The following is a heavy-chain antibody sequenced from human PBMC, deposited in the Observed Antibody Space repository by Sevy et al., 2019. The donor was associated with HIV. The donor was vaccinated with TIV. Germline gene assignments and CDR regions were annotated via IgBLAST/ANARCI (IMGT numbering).Heavy chain of an antibody. V-gene: IGHV3-66*01. J-gene: IGHJ4*02. D-gene: IGHD2-2*01. CDR3: VREAFCSSATCYRPY. CDR1: GFTVSSNY. Sequence: GGSLRLSCAASGFTVSSNYMSWVRQAPGKGLEWVSIFYINGNTYYSDSVKGRFIISRDTSQNTVFLHMNSLRAEDMAVYYCVREAFCSSATCYRPYWGQGTLVTVSS. CDR2: FYINGNT.